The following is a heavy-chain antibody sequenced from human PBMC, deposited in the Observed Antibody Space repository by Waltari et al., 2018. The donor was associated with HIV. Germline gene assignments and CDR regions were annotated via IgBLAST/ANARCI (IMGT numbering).Heavy chain of an antibody. D-gene: IGHD5-12*01. CDR1: GFTFSSYG. CDR2: IWFDGVNK. J-gene: IGHJ4*02. V-gene: IGHV3-33*01. CDR3: ARHPTPFTGYNSFDY. Sequence: QVQLVESGGGVVQPGRSLSLSCAASGFTFSSYGMHWVRQAPGKGLDWVAVIWFDGVNKYYADSVKGRFTISRDNSKNTLYLQMNSLRAEDTAVYYCARHPTPFTGYNSFDYWGQGTLVTVSS.